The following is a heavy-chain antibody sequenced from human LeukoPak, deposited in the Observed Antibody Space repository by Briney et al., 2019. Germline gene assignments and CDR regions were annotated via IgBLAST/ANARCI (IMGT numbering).Heavy chain of an antibody. CDR3: AREENYGDYNVGYFDY. CDR2: IIPIFGTA. D-gene: IGHD4-17*01. V-gene: IGHV1-69*13. Sequence: SVKVSCKASGGTFSSYAISWVRQAPGQGLEWMGGIIPIFGTANYAQKFQGRVTITADESTSTAYMELSSLRSVDTAVYYCAREENYGDYNVGYFDYWGQGTLVTVSS. CDR1: GGTFSSYA. J-gene: IGHJ4*02.